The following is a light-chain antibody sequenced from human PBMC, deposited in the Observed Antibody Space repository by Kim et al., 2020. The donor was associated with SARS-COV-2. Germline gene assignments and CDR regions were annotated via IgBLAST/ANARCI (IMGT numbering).Light chain of an antibody. CDR1: NIGSKS. CDR2: YDS. Sequence: VSVAPGKTARITCGGNNIGSKSVHWYQQKPGQAPVMVIYYDSDRPSGIPERFSGSNSGNTATLTISRVEAGDEADYYCQVWDSSSDHRVFGGGTQLTVL. CDR3: QVWDSSSDHRV. V-gene: IGLV3-21*04. J-gene: IGLJ2*01.